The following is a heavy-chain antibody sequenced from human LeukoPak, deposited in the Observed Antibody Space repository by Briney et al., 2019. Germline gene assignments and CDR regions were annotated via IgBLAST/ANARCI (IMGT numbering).Heavy chain of an antibody. CDR2: IIPIFGTA. CDR1: GGTFSSYA. Sequence: SVTVSCTASGGTFSSYAISWVRQAPGQGLEWMGGIIPIFGTANYAQKFQGRVTMTRDTSTSTVYMELSSLRSEDTAVYYCARFLRYCSGGSCYPLFDYWGQGTLVTVSS. J-gene: IGHJ4*02. V-gene: IGHV1-69*05. D-gene: IGHD2-15*01. CDR3: ARFLRYCSGGSCYPLFDY.